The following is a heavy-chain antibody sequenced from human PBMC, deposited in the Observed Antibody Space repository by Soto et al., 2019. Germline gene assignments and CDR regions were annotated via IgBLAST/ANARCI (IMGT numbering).Heavy chain of an antibody. J-gene: IGHJ5*02. CDR1: GFTFSSYA. CDR2: ISGSGGST. V-gene: IGHV3-23*01. D-gene: IGHD3-10*01. Sequence: GESLKISCAASGFTFSSYAMSWVRQAPGKGLEWVSAISGSGGSTYYADSVKGRFTISRDNSKNTLYLQMNSLRAEDTAVYYCAKDRNYYGSGDNWFDPWGQGTLVTVSS. CDR3: AKDRNYYGSGDNWFDP.